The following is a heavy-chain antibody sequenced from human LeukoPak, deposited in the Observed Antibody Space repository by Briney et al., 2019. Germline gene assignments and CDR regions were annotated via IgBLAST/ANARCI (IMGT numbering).Heavy chain of an antibody. CDR1: GYTFTRYA. CDR2: INAGTGNT. V-gene: IGHV1-3*01. Sequence: ASVKVSCKTSGYTFTRYAMHWVRQAPGQRLDWLGWINAGTGNTEYSREFQGRVTITTDTSANTAYMELSSLRPEDTAIYYCARVLDYYDSRGYYYPAGFGPRGQGTLVTVSS. J-gene: IGHJ5*02. CDR3: ARVLDYYDSRGYYYPAGFGP. D-gene: IGHD3-22*01.